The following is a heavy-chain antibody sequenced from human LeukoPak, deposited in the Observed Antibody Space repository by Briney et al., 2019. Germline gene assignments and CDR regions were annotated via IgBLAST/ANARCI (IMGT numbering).Heavy chain of an antibody. V-gene: IGHV5-51*01. J-gene: IGHJ5*02. Sequence: GESLKISCKASGYSFTTHWIGWVRQMPGKGLEWMGIIYPGDSDTRYSPSFQGQVTISADKSISTAYLQWSSLRASDTAMYYCARQGSLGWFDPWGQGTLVTVSS. CDR3: ARQGSLGWFDP. CDR2: IYPGDSDT. CDR1: GYSFTTHW.